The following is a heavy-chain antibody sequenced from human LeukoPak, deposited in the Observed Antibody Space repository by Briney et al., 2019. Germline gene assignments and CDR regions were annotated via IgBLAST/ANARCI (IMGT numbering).Heavy chain of an antibody. J-gene: IGHJ5*02. CDR2: IEQDVIEK. CDR3: ARENGHYYDSSGMYNWFDP. D-gene: IGHD3-22*01. CDR1: GFTFSSYR. V-gene: IGHV3-7*01. Sequence: GGSLRLSCAASGFTFSSYRMSWVRQAPGKGLEWVANIEQDVIEKYYVDSVKGRFTISRDNAKSSLYLQMNSLRAEDTAVYYCARENGHYYDSSGMYNWFDPWGQGTLVTVSS.